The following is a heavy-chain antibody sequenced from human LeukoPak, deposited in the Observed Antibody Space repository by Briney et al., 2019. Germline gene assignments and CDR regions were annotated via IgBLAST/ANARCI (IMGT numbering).Heavy chain of an antibody. D-gene: IGHD2-15*01. V-gene: IGHV4-38-2*02. CDR1: GYSISSDYF. CDR3: ARVVASTSIDS. CDR2: IFHSGSV. Sequence: SETLSLTCIVSGYSISSDYFWGWVRQPPGKGLEWIGSIFHSGSVYYNPSLKSRVTISVDPSKNRFSLKLTSVTAADTAVYYCARVVASTSIDSWGQGTLVTVSS. J-gene: IGHJ4*02.